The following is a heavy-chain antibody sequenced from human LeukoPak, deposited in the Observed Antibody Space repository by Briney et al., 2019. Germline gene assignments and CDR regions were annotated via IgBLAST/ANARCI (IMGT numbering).Heavy chain of an antibody. CDR2: IYHSGST. CDR3: ARGRWLQLPDY. J-gene: IGHJ4*02. V-gene: IGHV4-4*02. D-gene: IGHD5-24*01. Sequence: SSETLSLTSAVSGGSISSNDWGRGVRQPPGKGLEWIGAIYHSGSTNYNASLKGRVTISIDKSKNQFSLNMISVAAADTSLYYCARGRWLQLPDYWGQGTLVTVSS. CDR1: GGSISSNDW.